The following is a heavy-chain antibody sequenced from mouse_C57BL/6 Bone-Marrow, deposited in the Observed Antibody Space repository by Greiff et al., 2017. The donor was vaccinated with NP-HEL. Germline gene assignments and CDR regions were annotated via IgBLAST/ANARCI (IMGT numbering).Heavy chain of an antibody. J-gene: IGHJ3*01. Sequence: DVQLVESGGGLVKPGGSLKLSCAASGFTFSDYGMHWVRQAPEKGLEWVAYISSGSSTIYYADTVKGRFTISSDNAKNTLFLQMTSLRSEDTAMYYCARWIYDGYPAWFAYWGQGTLVTVSA. CDR1: GFTFSDYG. CDR2: ISSGSSTI. D-gene: IGHD2-3*01. CDR3: ARWIYDGYPAWFAY. V-gene: IGHV5-17*01.